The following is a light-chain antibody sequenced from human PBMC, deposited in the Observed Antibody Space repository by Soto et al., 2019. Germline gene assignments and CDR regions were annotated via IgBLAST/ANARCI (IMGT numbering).Light chain of an antibody. Sequence: ELVFTHSPATLSLSPGERATLSCRASHSVSNYLAWYQQKPGQAPRLLIYDASNRATGIPARFSGGGSGTDFTLTISSLEPEDFAVYYCQQRSNWPLTFGGGTKVDIK. CDR1: HSVSNY. CDR2: DAS. J-gene: IGKJ4*01. V-gene: IGKV3-11*01. CDR3: QQRSNWPLT.